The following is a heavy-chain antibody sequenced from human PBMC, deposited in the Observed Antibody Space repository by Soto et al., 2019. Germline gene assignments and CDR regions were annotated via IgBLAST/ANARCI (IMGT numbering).Heavy chain of an antibody. CDR1: GGSISSGGYY. CDR3: ARVGYCSSTSCFFDY. Sequence: PSETLSLTCTVSGGSISSGGYYWSWIRQPPGKGLEWIGYIYYSGSTNYNPSLKSRVTISVDTSKNQFSLKLSSVTAADTAVYYCARVGYCSSTSCFFDYWGQGTLVTV. V-gene: IGHV4-61*08. CDR2: IYYSGST. J-gene: IGHJ4*02. D-gene: IGHD2-2*01.